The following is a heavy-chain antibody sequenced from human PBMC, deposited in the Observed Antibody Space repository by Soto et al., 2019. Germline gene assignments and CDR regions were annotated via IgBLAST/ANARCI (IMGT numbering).Heavy chain of an antibody. D-gene: IGHD2-15*01. CDR2: ISYDGSNK. CDR1: GFTFSSYA. CDR3: ARDFVVVVAATEGDDY. V-gene: IGHV3-30-3*01. Sequence: AGGSLRLSCAASGFTFSSYAMHWVRQAPGKGLEWVAVISYDGSNKYYADSVKGRFTISRDNSKNTLYLQMNSLRAEDTAVYYCARDFVVVVAATEGDDYWGQGTLVTVSS. J-gene: IGHJ4*02.